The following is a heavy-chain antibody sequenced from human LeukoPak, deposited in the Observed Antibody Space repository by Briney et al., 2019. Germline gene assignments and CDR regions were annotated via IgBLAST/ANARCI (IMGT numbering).Heavy chain of an antibody. J-gene: IGHJ6*03. D-gene: IGHD2-2*01. Sequence: SVKVSCKASGNSFSNYIITWVRQAPGQGLEWMGDIVPVIGRVNYAEKFQDRVTITADASTNTAYLEMNSLKSEDSAVYYCARDGGCSSANCWPEYYFYMDVWGXXXTXIVSS. CDR3: ARDGGCSSANCWPEYYFYMDV. CDR1: GNSFSNYI. CDR2: IVPVIGRV. V-gene: IGHV1-69*13.